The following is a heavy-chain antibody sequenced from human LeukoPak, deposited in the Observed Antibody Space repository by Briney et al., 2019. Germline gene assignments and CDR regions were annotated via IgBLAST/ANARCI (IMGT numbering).Heavy chain of an antibody. J-gene: IGHJ3*02. V-gene: IGHV1-69*13. Sequence: PEASVKVSCKASGGTFSSYAISWVRQAPGQGLEWMGGIIPIFGTANYAQKFQGRVTITADESTSTAYMELSSLRSEDTAVYYCAIVPPVVRGVIIPNGAFDIWGQGTMVTVSS. CDR1: GGTFSSYA. D-gene: IGHD3-10*01. CDR3: AIVPPVVRGVIIPNGAFDI. CDR2: IIPIFGTA.